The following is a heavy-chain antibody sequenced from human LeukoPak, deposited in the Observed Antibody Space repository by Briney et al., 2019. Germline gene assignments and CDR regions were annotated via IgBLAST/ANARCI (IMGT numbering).Heavy chain of an antibody. CDR1: GDTFNNYA. CDR3: VLGYCSGGCAWYGGDY. D-gene: IGHD2-15*01. CDR2: IIPMFGTA. Sequence: SVKVSCKASGDTFNNYAISWVRQAPGQRLEWMGGIIPMFGTADYGQKFHGRVTIMTDEYTSTRYMDLSSLRSEDTAIYYCVLGYCSGGCAWYGGDYWGQGTLVTVSS. V-gene: IGHV1-69*05. J-gene: IGHJ4*02.